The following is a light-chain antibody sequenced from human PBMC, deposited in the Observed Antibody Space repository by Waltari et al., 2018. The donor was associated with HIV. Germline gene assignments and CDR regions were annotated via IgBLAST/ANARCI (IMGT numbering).Light chain of an antibody. CDR3: QQSYTTPFT. V-gene: IGKV1-39*01. Sequence: DIQMTQSPSSLSTSVGDRVSITCRASQGITTYLSWYQQKPGSAPTLLIFGASKLQTGVSSRFRGSGSGTTFTLSISYVQPEDFATYYCQQSYTTPFTFGQGTRLYI. CDR2: GAS. CDR1: QGITTY. J-gene: IGKJ5*01.